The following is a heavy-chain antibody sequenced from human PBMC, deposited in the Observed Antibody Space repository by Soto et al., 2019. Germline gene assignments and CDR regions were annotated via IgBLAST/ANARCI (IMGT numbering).Heavy chain of an antibody. CDR3: ARDRYSSSWYPGDYYYGMDV. D-gene: IGHD6-13*01. CDR2: INPNSGGT. Sequence: QVQLVQSGAEVKKPGASVKVSCKASGYTFTGYYMHWVRQAPGQGLEWMGWINPNSGGTNYAQKFQGRVTMTRDTSISTAYMELSRLRSDDTAVYYCARDRYSSSWYPGDYYYGMDVWGQGTTVTVSS. J-gene: IGHJ6*02. CDR1: GYTFTGYY. V-gene: IGHV1-2*02.